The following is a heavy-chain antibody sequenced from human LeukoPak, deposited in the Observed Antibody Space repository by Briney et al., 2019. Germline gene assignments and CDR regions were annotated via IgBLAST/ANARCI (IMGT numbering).Heavy chain of an antibody. CDR3: AKGAGGFSYYNWFDP. J-gene: IGHJ5*02. CDR1: GGSISSSPYY. V-gene: IGHV4-39*07. CDR2: IYYSETT. D-gene: IGHD5-18*01. Sequence: KPSETLSLTCTVSGGSISSSPYYWGWIRQPPGKGLEWIGSIYYSETTHYNPSLESRVTISVDTSKNQFSLKLASVTAADTAIYYCAKGAGGFSYYNWFDPWGQGTLVTVSS.